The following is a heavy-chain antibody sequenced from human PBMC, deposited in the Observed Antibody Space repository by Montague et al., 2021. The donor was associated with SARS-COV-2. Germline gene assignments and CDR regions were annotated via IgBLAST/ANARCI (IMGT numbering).Heavy chain of an antibody. CDR1: GFTFSNYD. CDR2: ISTSAYTT. V-gene: IGHV3-48*03. CDR3: TRDYRSIVGDGLDI. D-gene: IGHD3-16*02. Sequence: SLRLSCAASGFTFSNYDMNWVRQAPGKGPEWISYISTSAYTTSYAGSVEGRFTISRDNGKNSLYLQMNSLRVEDTAVYYCTRDYRSIVGDGLDIWGQGTKGTVSS. J-gene: IGHJ3*02.